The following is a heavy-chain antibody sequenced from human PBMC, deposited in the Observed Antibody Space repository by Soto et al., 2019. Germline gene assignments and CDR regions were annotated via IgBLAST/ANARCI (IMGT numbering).Heavy chain of an antibody. D-gene: IGHD1-26*01. Sequence: ASVKVSCKASGGTFSSYAISWVRQAPGQGLEWMGGIIPIFGTANYAQKFQGRVTITADESTSTAYMELSSLRSEDTAVYYCARDFPDVIVGATSDAFDIWGQGTMVTVSS. CDR1: GGTFSSYA. CDR3: ARDFPDVIVGATSDAFDI. CDR2: IIPIFGTA. V-gene: IGHV1-69*13. J-gene: IGHJ3*02.